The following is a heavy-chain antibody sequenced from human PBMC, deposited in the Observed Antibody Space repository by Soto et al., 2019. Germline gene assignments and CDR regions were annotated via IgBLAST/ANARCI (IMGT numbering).Heavy chain of an antibody. CDR1: GYTFTSYD. J-gene: IGHJ6*03. CDR3: ASLVPRGYYYYYMDV. V-gene: IGHV1-8*02. D-gene: IGHD1-26*01. Sequence: ASVKVSCKASGYTFTSYDINLVRQAPGQGLEWMGWMNPNSGNTGYAQKFQGRVTMTRNTSISTAYMELSSLRSEDTAVYYCASLVPRGYYYYYMDVWGKGTTVTVSS. CDR2: MNPNSGNT.